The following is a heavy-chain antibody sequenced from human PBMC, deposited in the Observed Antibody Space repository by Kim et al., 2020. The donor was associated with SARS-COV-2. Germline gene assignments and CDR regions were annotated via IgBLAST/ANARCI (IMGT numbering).Heavy chain of an antibody. Sequence: SETLSLTCTVSGGSISSYYWSWIRQPPGKGLEWIGYIYYSGSTNYNPSLKSRVTISVDTSKNQFSLKLSSVTAADTAVYYCARSLNYYDSSGLLGYWGQG. V-gene: IGHV4-59*01. J-gene: IGHJ4*02. CDR1: GGSISSYY. CDR3: ARSLNYYDSSGLLGY. D-gene: IGHD3-22*01. CDR2: IYYSGST.